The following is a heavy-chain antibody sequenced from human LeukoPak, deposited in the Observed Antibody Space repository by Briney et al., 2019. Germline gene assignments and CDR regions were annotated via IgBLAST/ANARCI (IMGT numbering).Heavy chain of an antibody. V-gene: IGHV3-21*01. CDR3: ARGLSQYSYGKGTHFDY. J-gene: IGHJ4*02. D-gene: IGHD5-18*01. Sequence: GGSLRLSCAASGFTFSSYSMSWVRQAPGKGLEWVSSISSRSSYIYYADSVKGRFTISRDNAKNSLYLQMNSLRAEDTAVYYCARGLSQYSYGKGTHFDYWGQGTLVTVSS. CDR1: GFTFSSYS. CDR2: ISSRSSYI.